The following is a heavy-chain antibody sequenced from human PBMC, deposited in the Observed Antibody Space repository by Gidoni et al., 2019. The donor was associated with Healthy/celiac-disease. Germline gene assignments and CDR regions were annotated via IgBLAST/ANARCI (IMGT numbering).Heavy chain of an antibody. D-gene: IGHD6-6*01. CDR1: GFPFEDYA. Sequence: ELQPLESGGGLVQPVWSVGLSCAASGFPFEDYALPWVLQAPGKGLEWVADMSWNSGSQGSYADAVKGRFTITRDNAKNSLFLQMNSLTADDTALYYCVKDHRGSSTGSNNFESWGQGTLVTVSS. V-gene: IGHV3-9*01. CDR2: MSWNSGSQ. J-gene: IGHJ4*02. CDR3: VKDHRGSSTGSNNFES.